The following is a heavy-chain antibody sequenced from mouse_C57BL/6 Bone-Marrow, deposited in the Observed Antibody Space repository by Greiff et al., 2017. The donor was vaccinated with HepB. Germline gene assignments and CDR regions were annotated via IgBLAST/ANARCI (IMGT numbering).Heavy chain of an antibody. D-gene: IGHD2-2*01. J-gene: IGHJ1*03. CDR1: GYTFTSYW. CDR3: ARGADNYGYDEGYFDY. V-gene: IGHV1-69*01. Sequence: VQLQQPGAELVMPGASVKLSCKASGYTFTSYWMHWVKQRPGQGLEWIGEIDPSDSYTNYNQKFKGKSTLTVDKSSSTAYMQLSSLTSEDSAVYYCARGADNYGYDEGYFDYWGTGTTVTVSS. CDR2: IDPSDSYT.